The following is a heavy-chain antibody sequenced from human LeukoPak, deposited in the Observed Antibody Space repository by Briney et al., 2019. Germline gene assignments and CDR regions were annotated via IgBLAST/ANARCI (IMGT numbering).Heavy chain of an antibody. CDR1: GFTFSRYS. CDR2: ISSTSTLI. Sequence: PGGSLRLSCAASGFTFSRYSMNWVRQAPGEGMEWVASISSTSTLIYSADSVKGRFTISRDTAKNSLFLQMNSLRAEDTAIYYCARDYFDSSDYPQTYYYYYMDVWGKGTTVTVSS. CDR3: ARDYFDSSDYPQTYYYYYMDV. J-gene: IGHJ6*03. V-gene: IGHV3-21*01. D-gene: IGHD3-22*01.